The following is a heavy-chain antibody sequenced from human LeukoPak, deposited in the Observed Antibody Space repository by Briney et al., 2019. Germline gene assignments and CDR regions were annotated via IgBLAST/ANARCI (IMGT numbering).Heavy chain of an antibody. CDR3: ARASYYYDSSGYYN. CDR2: INPNSGGT. Sequence: ASVKVSCKASGYTFTGYYMHWVRQAPGQGLEWMGWINPNSGGTNYAQKFQGRVTMTRDTSISTAYMELSSLRSEDTAVYYCARASYYYDSSGYYNWGQGTLVTVSS. V-gene: IGHV1-2*02. D-gene: IGHD3-22*01. CDR1: GYTFTGYY. J-gene: IGHJ4*02.